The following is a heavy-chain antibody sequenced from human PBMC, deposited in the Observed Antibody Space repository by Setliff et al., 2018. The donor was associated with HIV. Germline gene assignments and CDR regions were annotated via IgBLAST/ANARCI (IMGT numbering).Heavy chain of an antibody. V-gene: IGHV3-11*06. CDR3: ARDRRGSSRFYFDY. Sequence: PGGSLRLSCAASGFTFSAHYMTWIRQAPGKGLEWISYIRGDSTSINYADSVKGRFTISRDNAKNALYLHMNSLRAEDTAVYYCARDRRGSSRFYFDYWGQGTLVTVSS. D-gene: IGHD6-13*01. CDR1: GFTFSAHY. CDR2: IRGDSTSI. J-gene: IGHJ4*02.